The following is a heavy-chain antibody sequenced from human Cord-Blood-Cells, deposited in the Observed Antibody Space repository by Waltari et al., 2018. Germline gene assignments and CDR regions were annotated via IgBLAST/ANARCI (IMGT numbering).Heavy chain of an antibody. V-gene: IGHV4-34*01. CDR1: GGSFSGYY. CDR2: INHSGST. J-gene: IGHJ5*02. D-gene: IGHD6-13*01. CDR3: ARYAASSSRNWFDP. Sequence: QVQLQPWGAGLLKPSKTLSLTCAVNGGSFSGYYWSWNRQPPGQGLEWIGEINHSGSTNYNPSLKSRVTISVDTSKNQFSLKLSSVTAADTAVYYCARYAASSSRNWFDPWGQGTLVTVSS.